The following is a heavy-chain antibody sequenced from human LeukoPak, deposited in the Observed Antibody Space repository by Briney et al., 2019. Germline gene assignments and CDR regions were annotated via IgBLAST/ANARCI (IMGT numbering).Heavy chain of an antibody. CDR2: ILPLFGAP. CDR1: GGTFITYA. CDR3: ARDGDPSGSYSGFFDY. D-gene: IGHD1-26*01. J-gene: IGHJ4*02. Sequence: ASVTVSFTASGGTFITYAISWVRQAPGQGREWMGGILPLFGAPNYSQKFQDRVTVTADGGTTTAYMELSSLTSDDTAVYYCARDGDPSGSYSGFFDYWGQGTLVTVSS. V-gene: IGHV1-69*01.